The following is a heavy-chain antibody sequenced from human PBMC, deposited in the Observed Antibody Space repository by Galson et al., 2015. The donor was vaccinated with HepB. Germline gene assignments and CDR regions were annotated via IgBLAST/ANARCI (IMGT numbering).Heavy chain of an antibody. CDR2: VIPILDIA. CDR3: ARAPLLAAAGTFDY. V-gene: IGHV1-69*02. J-gene: IGHJ4*02. D-gene: IGHD6-13*01. CDR1: GGTFSSYS. Sequence: SVKVSCKVPGGTFSSYSINWVRQAPGQGLEWMGRVIPILDIANYAQKFQGRVTMTADKSTITAYMELSSLRSEDTAVYYCARAPLLAAAGTFDYWGQGTLVTVSS.